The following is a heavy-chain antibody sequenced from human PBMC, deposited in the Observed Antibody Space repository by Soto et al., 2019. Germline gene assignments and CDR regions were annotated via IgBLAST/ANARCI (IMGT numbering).Heavy chain of an antibody. V-gene: IGHV4-59*01. D-gene: IGHD3-3*01. CDR1: GGSISSYY. CDR2: IYYSGST. Sequence: SETLSLTCTVSGGSISSYYWSWIRQPPGKGLEWIGYIYYSGSTNYNPSLKSRVTISVDTSKNQFSLKLSSVTAADTAVYYCARGVTIFGVGIRGYYYYYYMDVWGKGTTVTVS. CDR3: ARGVTIFGVGIRGYYYYYYMDV. J-gene: IGHJ6*03.